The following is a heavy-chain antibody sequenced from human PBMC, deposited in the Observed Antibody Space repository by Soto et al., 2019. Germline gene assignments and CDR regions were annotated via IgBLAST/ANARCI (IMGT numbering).Heavy chain of an antibody. J-gene: IGHJ5*02. D-gene: IGHD3-16*01. CDR1: GFPFSHYW. CDR2: INPAGTIT. V-gene: IGHV3-74*01. CDR3: TGDTFGLRDT. Sequence: SLRLSCAASGFPFSHYWMHWVRQTPGKGLVWVSRINPAGTITNYADSVEGRFTISRDNADSALFLQMNSLSAEYTAIYYCTGDTFGLRDTWGQGTLVTVSS.